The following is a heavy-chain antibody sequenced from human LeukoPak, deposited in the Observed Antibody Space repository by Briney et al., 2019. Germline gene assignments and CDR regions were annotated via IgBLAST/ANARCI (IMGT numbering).Heavy chain of an antibody. D-gene: IGHD3-22*01. Sequence: RSGGSLRLSCAASGFTFSSYAMSWVRQAPGKGLEWVSSISSGSNYISYADSVKGRFTISRDNAKNSLSLQMNSLRAEDTAVYYCARDEEDSSGYFFPHYWGQGTLVTVSS. J-gene: IGHJ4*02. CDR3: ARDEEDSSGYFFPHY. CDR2: ISSGSNYI. V-gene: IGHV3-21*01. CDR1: GFTFSSYA.